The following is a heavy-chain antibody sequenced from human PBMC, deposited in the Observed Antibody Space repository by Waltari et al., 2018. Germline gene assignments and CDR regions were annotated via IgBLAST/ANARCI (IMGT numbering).Heavy chain of an antibody. Sequence: EVQLVESGGGLVQPGRSLRLSCAASGFTFDHYAMSWIRQTPGKGLEWVSSISWNSGKTAYADSVKGRFTISRDTAKNAVYLQINSLRAEDTALYYCAKKRTPYYDRIGGAFFDWWGQGTLVTVSS. J-gene: IGHJ4*02. V-gene: IGHV3-9*01. CDR2: ISWNSGKT. CDR1: GFTFDHYA. D-gene: IGHD3-22*01. CDR3: AKKRTPYYDRIGGAFFDW.